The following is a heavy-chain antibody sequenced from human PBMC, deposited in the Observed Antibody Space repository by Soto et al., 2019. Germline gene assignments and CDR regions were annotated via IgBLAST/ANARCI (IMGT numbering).Heavy chain of an antibody. D-gene: IGHD3-3*01. CDR1: GYTFTSYG. J-gene: IGHJ6*02. CDR3: ARLQDGFGVVINYYYGMDV. Sequence: QVQLVQSGAEVKKPGASVKVSCKASGYTFTSYGISWVRQAPGQGLEWMGWISAYNGNTNYAQKLQGRVTMTTDTSTSRAYMELRSLRTDDTAVYYCARLQDGFGVVINYYYGMDVWGQGTTVTVSS. V-gene: IGHV1-18*01. CDR2: ISAYNGNT.